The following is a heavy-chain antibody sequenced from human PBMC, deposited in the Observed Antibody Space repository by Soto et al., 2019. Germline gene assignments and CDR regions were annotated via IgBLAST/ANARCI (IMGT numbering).Heavy chain of an antibody. CDR1: GGSISGYY. J-gene: IGHJ6*02. D-gene: IGHD2-21*02. V-gene: IGHV4-59*01. CDR3: ARDLWGYCGTDCYPLDV. CDR2: MYNTGST. Sequence: SETLSLTCTVSGGSISGYYWSWIRQPPGKGLEWIGYMYNTGSTVYNPSFKSRVTISVDTSKNQFSLKLYSVTAADTAVYYCARDLWGYCGTDCYPLDVWGQGTTVTVS.